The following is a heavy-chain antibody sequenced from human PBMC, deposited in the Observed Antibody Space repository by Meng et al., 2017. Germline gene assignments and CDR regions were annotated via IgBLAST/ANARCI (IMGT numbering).Heavy chain of an antibody. J-gene: IGHJ4*02. CDR2: ISGSGGST. V-gene: IGHV3-23*01. D-gene: IGHD2-15*01. CDR1: GFTFSSYA. Sequence: GGSLRLSCAASGFTFSSYAMSWVRQAPGKGLEWVSAISGSGGSTYYADSVKGRFTISRDNSKNTLYLQMNSLRAEDTAVYYCARVANIVVVVAATGLDYWGQGTLVTVSS. CDR3: ARVANIVVVVAATGLDY.